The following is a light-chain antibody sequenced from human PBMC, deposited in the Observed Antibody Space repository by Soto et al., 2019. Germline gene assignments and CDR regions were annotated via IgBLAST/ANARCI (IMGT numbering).Light chain of an antibody. CDR3: QQRTSSWT. Sequence: EIVLTQSPGTLSLSPGERATLSCRASQSVSSYLAWYQQKPGQAPRLLIYDASNRATGIPARFSGSGSGTDFTLTISSLEPGDFAVYYCQQRTSSWTFGQGTKVDIK. CDR1: QSVSSY. J-gene: IGKJ1*01. V-gene: IGKV3-11*01. CDR2: DAS.